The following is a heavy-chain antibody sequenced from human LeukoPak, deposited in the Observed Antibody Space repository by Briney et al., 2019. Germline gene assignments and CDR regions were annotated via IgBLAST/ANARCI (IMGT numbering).Heavy chain of an antibody. CDR1: GGTFSSYA. CDR2: IIPIFGIA. Sequence: SVTVSFKASGGTFSSYAISWVRQAPGQGLEWMGRIIPIFGIANYAQKFQGRVTITADKSTSTAYMELSSLRSEDTAVYYCARARGLWFGESRDDSFDYWGQGTLVTVSS. D-gene: IGHD3-10*01. CDR3: ARARGLWFGESRDDSFDY. J-gene: IGHJ4*02. V-gene: IGHV1-69*04.